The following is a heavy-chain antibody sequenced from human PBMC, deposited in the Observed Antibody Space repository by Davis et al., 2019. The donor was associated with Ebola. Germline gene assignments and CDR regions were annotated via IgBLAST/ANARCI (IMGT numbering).Heavy chain of an antibody. CDR1: GFSFSRYW. V-gene: IGHV3-74*01. J-gene: IGHJ6*02. CDR3: AGTPYYDFWSGHYWYYGMDV. Sequence: HTGGSLRLSCAASGFSFSRYWMHWVRQAPGKGLVWVSRIKSDGTTISYADSVKGRFTISRDNAKNSLYLQMNSLRAEDTAVYYCAGTPYYDFWSGHYWYYGMDVWGQGTTVTVSS. D-gene: IGHD3-3*01. CDR2: IKSDGTTI.